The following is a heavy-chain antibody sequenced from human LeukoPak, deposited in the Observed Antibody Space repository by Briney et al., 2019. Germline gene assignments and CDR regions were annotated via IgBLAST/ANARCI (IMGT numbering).Heavy chain of an antibody. J-gene: IGHJ3*02. Sequence: GGSLRLSCAASGFIFSDYYMSWIRQSPGKGLEWVSYLSSSGSTIYYADSVKGRFTISRDNSKNTLYLQMNSLRAEDTAVYYCAKDYYGDLDAFDIWGQGTMVTVSS. CDR2: LSSSGSTI. V-gene: IGHV3-11*01. D-gene: IGHD4-17*01. CDR3: AKDYYGDLDAFDI. CDR1: GFIFSDYY.